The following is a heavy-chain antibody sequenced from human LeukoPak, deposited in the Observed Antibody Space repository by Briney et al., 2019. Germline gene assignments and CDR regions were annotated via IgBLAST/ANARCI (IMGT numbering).Heavy chain of an antibody. CDR3: ARGGFYYGGDCYVDY. J-gene: IGHJ4*02. D-gene: IGHD2-21*02. CDR2: INHSGNT. V-gene: IGHV4-34*01. Sequence: SETLSLTCAVYGGSFSVYYWSWIRQPPGKGLEWIGEINHSGNTNYNPSLKSRVTISVDTSKNQFSLKLSSVTAADTAVYYCARGGFYYGGDCYVDYWGQGTLVTVSS. CDR1: GGSFSVYY.